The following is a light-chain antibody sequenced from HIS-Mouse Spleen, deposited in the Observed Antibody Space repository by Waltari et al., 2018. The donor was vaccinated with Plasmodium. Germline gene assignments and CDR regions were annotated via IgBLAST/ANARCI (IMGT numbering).Light chain of an antibody. V-gene: IGKV1-13*02. Sequence: ALPLTQSPPSLSASVGDRVPLTCPASQGIHSDLALYQQKPGKAPKLLIYDASRLESGVPSRFSGSGSETDFTLTISSLQPEDFATYYGQQFNSYPQGTFGQGTRLEMK. CDR1: QGIHSD. CDR2: DAS. J-gene: IGKJ5*01. CDR3: QQFNSYPQGT.